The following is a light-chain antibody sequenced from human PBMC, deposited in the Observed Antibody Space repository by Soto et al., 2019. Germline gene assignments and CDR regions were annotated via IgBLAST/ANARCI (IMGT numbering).Light chain of an antibody. Sequence: DIQLTQSPSLLSASVGDRVTITCRASHDISTYLAWYQQKPVKAPKLMIYEASTLQSGVPSRFSGSGSGTEFTLTISGLLPEDFATYHCQQLNTLPLTFGQGTLLEI. CDR2: EAS. CDR1: HDISTY. J-gene: IGKJ5*01. CDR3: QQLNTLPLT. V-gene: IGKV1-9*01.